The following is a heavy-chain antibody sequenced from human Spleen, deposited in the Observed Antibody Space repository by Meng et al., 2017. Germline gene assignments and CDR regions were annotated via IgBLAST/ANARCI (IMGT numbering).Heavy chain of an antibody. Sequence: GGSLRLSCAASGFTFSNYAMSWVRQAPGKGLEWVSSISKSDSTSYYADSVKGRFTISRDNSKDTVCLQMNSLRAEDTAVYYCTKETAAADWGRGTLVTVSS. J-gene: IGHJ4*02. V-gene: IGHV3-23*01. CDR1: GFTFSNYA. CDR3: TKETAAAD. CDR2: ISKSDSTS. D-gene: IGHD6-13*01.